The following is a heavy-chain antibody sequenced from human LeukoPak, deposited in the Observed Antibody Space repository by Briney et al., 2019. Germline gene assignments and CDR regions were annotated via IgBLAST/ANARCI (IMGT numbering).Heavy chain of an antibody. CDR2: INYSGNT. Sequence: SETLSLTCAVYGGSFSGYYWSRIRQPPGKGLEWIGGINYSGNTYYSPSLKSRVTISVDTSRNQFSLKLSSVTAADTAVYFCGRVPSLVYADYWGQGTLVTVSS. CDR1: GGSFSGYY. J-gene: IGHJ4*02. V-gene: IGHV4-34*01. D-gene: IGHD3-3*01. CDR3: GRVPSLVYADY.